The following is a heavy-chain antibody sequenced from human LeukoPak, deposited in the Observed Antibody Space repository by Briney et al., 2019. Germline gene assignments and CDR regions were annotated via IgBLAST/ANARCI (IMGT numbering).Heavy chain of an antibody. Sequence: SETLSLTCAVYGGSFSGYYWSWIRQPPGKGLEWIGYIYYSGSTYYNPSLKSRVTISVDTSKNQFSLKLSSVTAADTAVYYCARNYGGYDLDAFDIWGQGTMVTVSS. CDR3: ARNYGGYDLDAFDI. CDR2: IYYSGST. CDR1: GGSFSGYY. J-gene: IGHJ3*02. D-gene: IGHD5-12*01. V-gene: IGHV4-34*09.